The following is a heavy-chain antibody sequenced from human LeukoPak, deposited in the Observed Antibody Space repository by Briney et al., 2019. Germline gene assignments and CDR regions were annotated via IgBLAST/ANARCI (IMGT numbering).Heavy chain of an antibody. CDR1: GYSFPSYW. Sequence: GESLKISCKGSGYSFPSYWIAWVRQMPGKGLEWMGIIYPGDSDTRYSPSFQGQVTISADKSISTAYLQWSSLKASDTAMYYCARSDYGGPTGGWFDPWGQGTLVTVSS. V-gene: IGHV5-51*01. D-gene: IGHD4-23*01. J-gene: IGHJ5*02. CDR2: IYPGDSDT. CDR3: ARSDYGGPTGGWFDP.